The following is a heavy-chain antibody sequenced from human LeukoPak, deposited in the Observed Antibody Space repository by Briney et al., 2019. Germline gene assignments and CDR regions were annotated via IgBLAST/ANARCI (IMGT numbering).Heavy chain of an antibody. CDR1: GYTFTSYG. J-gene: IGHJ4*02. Sequence: ASVKVSCKASGYTFTSYGISWVRQMPGKGLEWMGIIYPGDSDTRYSPSFQGQVTISADKSISTAYLQWSRLKASDTAMYYCARCPPNIVGATHFDYWGQGTLVTVSS. V-gene: IGHV5-51*01. CDR3: ARCPPNIVGATHFDY. CDR2: IYPGDSDT. D-gene: IGHD1-26*01.